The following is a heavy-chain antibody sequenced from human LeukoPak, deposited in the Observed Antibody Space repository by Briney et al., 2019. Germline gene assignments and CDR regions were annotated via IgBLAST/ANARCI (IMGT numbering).Heavy chain of an antibody. CDR1: GYTFIDHY. D-gene: IGHD3-22*01. CDR2: IDPDTGDT. V-gene: IGHV1-2*02. J-gene: IGHJ4*02. CDR3: ARAGHNSNSGGYDF. Sequence: GASVKVSCKPSGYTFIDHYLHWVHQAPGQGLESLGWIDPDTGDTNYPQKFQGRVTTTRDTSISTAYMELNRLRSDDTAVYYCARAGHNSNSGGYDFWGLGTLVTVSS.